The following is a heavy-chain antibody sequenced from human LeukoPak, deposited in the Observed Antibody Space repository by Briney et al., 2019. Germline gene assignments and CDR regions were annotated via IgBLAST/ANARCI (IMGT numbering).Heavy chain of an antibody. V-gene: IGHV3-74*01. D-gene: IGHD3-16*01. Sequence: GGSLRLSCEPSGFIFRNYLMHWVRQAPGEGPVWVARVSLDGRVTDYPDSVKGRFTVSTDHGSNTLHFQMSSLRPQGRAISYRAREFHPGGHPLRYFDPWGQGTQVLVSS. J-gene: IGHJ4*02. CDR1: GFIFRNYL. CDR3: AREFHPGGHPLRYFDP. CDR2: VSLDGRVT.